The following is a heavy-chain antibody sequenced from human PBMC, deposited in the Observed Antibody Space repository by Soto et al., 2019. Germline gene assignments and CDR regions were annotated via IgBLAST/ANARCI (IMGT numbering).Heavy chain of an antibody. CDR1: GLSITDSEMG. Sequence: QVTLKESGPVLVKPTETLTLRRTVSGLSITDSEMGVSWIRQPPGQPLEWLAHIDSSGEKSYRTFLKSRLAISKDTSKSQIVLTMTNMHPADTATYYCARRHLAVAVSPWFDPWGQGIPVTVSS. CDR3: ARRHLAVAVSPWFDP. V-gene: IGHV2-26*01. D-gene: IGHD6-19*01. CDR2: IDSSGEK. J-gene: IGHJ5*02.